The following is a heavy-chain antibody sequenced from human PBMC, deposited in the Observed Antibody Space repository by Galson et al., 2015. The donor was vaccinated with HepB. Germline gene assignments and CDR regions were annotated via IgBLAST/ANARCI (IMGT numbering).Heavy chain of an antibody. CDR2: ISYDGSYK. Sequence: LRLSCAASGFTFSNYGMHWVRQAPGKGLEWVALISYDGSYKYCEDSVKGRFTISRDQIENTLYLQIDSLRPEDTAVYYCASAKVGTTYFDYWGQGTLVTVSS. D-gene: IGHD1-26*01. CDR3: ASAKVGTTYFDY. CDR1: GFTFSNYG. J-gene: IGHJ4*02. V-gene: IGHV3-30*03.